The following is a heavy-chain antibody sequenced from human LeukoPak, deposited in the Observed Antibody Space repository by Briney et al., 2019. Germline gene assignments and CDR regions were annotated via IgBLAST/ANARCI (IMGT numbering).Heavy chain of an antibody. CDR1: GGSFSGYY. Sequence: SETLSLTCAVYGGSFSGYYWSWIRQPPGKGLEWIGEINHSGSTNYNPSLKSRVTISVDTSKNQFSLKLSSVTAADTAVYYCARHFDRSSTSCYGYFDYWGQGTLVTVSS. J-gene: IGHJ4*02. CDR3: ARHFDRSSTSCYGYFDY. V-gene: IGHV4-34*01. D-gene: IGHD2-2*01. CDR2: INHSGST.